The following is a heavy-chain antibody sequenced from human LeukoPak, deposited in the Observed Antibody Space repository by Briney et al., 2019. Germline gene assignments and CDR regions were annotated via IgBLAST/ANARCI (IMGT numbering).Heavy chain of an antibody. V-gene: IGHV3-23*01. Sequence: GGSLRLSCAASGFTFSSYAMSWVRQAPGKGLEWVSAISGSGGSTYYADSVKGRFTISRDNSKNTLYLQMNSLRAKDTAVYYCAKDPTSYYYDSSGYSRPLGAFDIWGQGTMVTVSS. CDR1: GFTFSSYA. D-gene: IGHD3-22*01. CDR2: ISGSGGST. J-gene: IGHJ3*02. CDR3: AKDPTSYYYDSSGYSRPLGAFDI.